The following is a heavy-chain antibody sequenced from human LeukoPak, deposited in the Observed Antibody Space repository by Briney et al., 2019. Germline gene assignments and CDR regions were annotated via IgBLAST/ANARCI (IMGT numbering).Heavy chain of an antibody. CDR2: IKQDGNEK. J-gene: IGHJ4*02. Sequence: PGGSLRLSCAASGFTFSSYWMTCVRQAPGKGLECVASIKQDGNEKNYVDSVKGRFTISRDNARNSLYLQMSNLRADDTAVYYCARDGAFRIYDYWGQGTLVTVSS. CDR3: ARDGAFRIYDY. D-gene: IGHD3-3*02. CDR1: GFTFSSYW. V-gene: IGHV3-7*01.